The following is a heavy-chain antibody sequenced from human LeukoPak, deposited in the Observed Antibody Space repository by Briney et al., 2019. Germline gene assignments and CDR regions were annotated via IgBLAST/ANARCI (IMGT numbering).Heavy chain of an antibody. D-gene: IGHD3-10*01. V-gene: IGHV4-59*01. CDR3: ARYRVFAMVLDY. Sequence: PSETLSLTCTVSGGSISSYYWSWIRQPPGKGLEWIGYIYYSGSTNYNPSLKSRVTISVDTSKNQFSLKLSSVTAADTAVYYCARYRVFAMVLDYWGQGTLVTVSS. CDR1: GGSISSYY. J-gene: IGHJ4*02. CDR2: IYYSGST.